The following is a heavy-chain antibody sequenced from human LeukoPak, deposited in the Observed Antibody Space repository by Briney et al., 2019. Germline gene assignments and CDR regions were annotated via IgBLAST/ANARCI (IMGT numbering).Heavy chain of an antibody. V-gene: IGHV1-18*01. Sequence: ASVKVSCKASGYTFTSYGINWVRQAPGQGLEWMGWISAYNGNTNYAQKLQGRVTMTTDTSTSTGYMELRSLRSDDTAVYYCXXXXXYGDRDFDYWGLGTLVTVSS. J-gene: IGHJ4*02. CDR1: GYTFTSYG. CDR3: XXXXXYGDRDFDY. D-gene: IGHD4-17*01. CDR2: ISAYNGNT.